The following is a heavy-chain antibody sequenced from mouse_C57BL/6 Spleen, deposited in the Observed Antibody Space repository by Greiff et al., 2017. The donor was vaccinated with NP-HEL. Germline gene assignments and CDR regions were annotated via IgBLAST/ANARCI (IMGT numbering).Heavy chain of an antibody. Sequence: DVKLVESGGGLVKPGGSLKLSCAASGFTFSDYGMHWVRQAPEKGLEWVAYISSGSSTIYYADTVKGRFTISRDNAKNTLFLQMTSLRSEDTAMYYCARGVYYGYDGAMDYWGQGTSVTVSS. CDR1: GFTFSDYG. CDR2: ISSGSSTI. V-gene: IGHV5-17*01. D-gene: IGHD2-2*01. CDR3: ARGVYYGYDGAMDY. J-gene: IGHJ4*01.